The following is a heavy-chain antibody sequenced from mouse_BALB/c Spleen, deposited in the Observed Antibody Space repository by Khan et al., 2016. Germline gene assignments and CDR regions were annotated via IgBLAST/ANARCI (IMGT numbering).Heavy chain of an antibody. D-gene: IGHD2-10*01. CDR3: ARSYYEYCWFAY. CDR1: GYSITSGYS. V-gene: IGHV3-1*02. Sequence: EVQLQESGPDLVKPSQSLSLTCTVTGYSITSGYSWHWIRQFPGNKLEWMGYIHYSGSTYYNPSLKSRISITRDTSKNQFFLQLNSVTTDDTATDYGARSYYEYCWFAYWGQGTVVTVTA. CDR2: IHYSGST. J-gene: IGHJ3*01.